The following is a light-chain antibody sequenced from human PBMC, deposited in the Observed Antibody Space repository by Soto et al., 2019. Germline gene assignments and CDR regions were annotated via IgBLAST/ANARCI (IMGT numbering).Light chain of an antibody. CDR3: QQYHDWPPLT. CDR2: GAS. Sequence: PGERATLSCRASHFVRSTCSVWPQSQLGQSPRFLIYGASTRATGIPARFSGSGSGTEFTLTISSLQSEDFAVYFCQQYHDWPPLTFGGGTKVEIK. V-gene: IGKV3D-15*01. CDR1: HFVRST. J-gene: IGKJ4*01.